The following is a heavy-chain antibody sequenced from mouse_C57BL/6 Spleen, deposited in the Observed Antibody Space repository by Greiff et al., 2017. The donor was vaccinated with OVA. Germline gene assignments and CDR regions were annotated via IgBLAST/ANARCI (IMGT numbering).Heavy chain of an antibody. D-gene: IGHD1-1*01. CDR3: AIDYGSRPFAY. CDR2: IDPEDGET. CDR1: GFNIKDYY. J-gene: IGHJ3*01. Sequence: EVQGVESGAELVKPGASVKLSCTASGFNIKDYYMHWVQQRTEQGLEWIGRIDPEDGETKYAPKFQGKATITADTSSNTAYLQLSSLTSEDTAVYYCAIDYGSRPFAYWGQGTLVTVSA. V-gene: IGHV14-2*01.